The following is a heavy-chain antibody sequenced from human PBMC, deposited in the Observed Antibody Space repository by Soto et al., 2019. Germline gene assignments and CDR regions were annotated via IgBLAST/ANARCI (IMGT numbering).Heavy chain of an antibody. J-gene: IGHJ6*02. CDR1: GFTVRGSA. Sequence: EVQLVESGGGLGQPGRSLRLSCAASGFTVRGSAMHWVRQVKGGGLEWVACIYGSGAVGYVGAVRGRFTISRDVAKNSLHLQMNSLTIEDTALYYCVGEILSGGADVWGQGTTVTVS. CDR3: VGEILSGGADV. D-gene: IGHD3-10*01. V-gene: IGHV3-9*01. CDR2: IYGSGAV.